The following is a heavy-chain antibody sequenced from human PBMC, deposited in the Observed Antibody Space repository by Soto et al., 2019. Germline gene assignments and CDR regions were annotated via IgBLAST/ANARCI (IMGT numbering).Heavy chain of an antibody. CDR2: IYPGDSDT. V-gene: IGHV5-51*01. J-gene: IGHJ6*02. CDR1: GYSFTSYW. Sequence: GESLKISCQGSGYSFTSYWIGWVRQMPGKGLEWMGIIYPGDSDTRYSPSFQGQVTISADKSISTAYLQWSSLKASDTAMYYCARRGAVALGYYGMDVWGQGTTVTVSS. CDR3: ARRGAVALGYYGMDV. D-gene: IGHD6-19*01.